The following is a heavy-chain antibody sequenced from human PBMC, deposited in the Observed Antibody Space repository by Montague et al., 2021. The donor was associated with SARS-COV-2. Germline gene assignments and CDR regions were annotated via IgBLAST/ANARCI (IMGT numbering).Heavy chain of an antibody. CDR3: AGFGVWDGDVGLGQVYHFDY. Sequence: SETLSLTCAVSGASISSNNWWSWVRQPPGKGQEWFGVNYHSGSTNYNPPLKSRVIISVDKSKNQLSLRMSSVTAADTAEYYCAGFGVWDGDVGLGQVYHFDYWGQGSLVTVSS. V-gene: IGHV4-4*02. D-gene: IGHD3-3*01. CDR2: NYHSGST. CDR1: GASISSNNW. J-gene: IGHJ4*02.